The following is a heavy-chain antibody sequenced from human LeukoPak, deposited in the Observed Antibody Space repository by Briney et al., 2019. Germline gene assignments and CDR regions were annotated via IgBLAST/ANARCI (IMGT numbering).Heavy chain of an antibody. D-gene: IGHD5-12*01. V-gene: IGHV4-34*09. J-gene: IGHJ3*02. CDR2: INHSGST. CDR3: ARGLNSGYDSYAFDI. Sequence: NPSETLSLTCAVYGGSFSGYYWSWIRQPPGKGLEWIGEINHSGSTNYNPSLKSRVTISVDTSKNQFSLKLSSVTAADTAVYYCARGLNSGYDSYAFDIWGQGTMVTVSS. CDR1: GGSFSGYY.